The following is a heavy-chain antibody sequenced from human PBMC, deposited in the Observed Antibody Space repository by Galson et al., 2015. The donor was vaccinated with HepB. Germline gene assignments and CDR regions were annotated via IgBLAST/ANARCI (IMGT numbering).Heavy chain of an antibody. CDR3: AKDGIMVSNNPYQLHF. V-gene: IGHV3-23*01. D-gene: IGHD2-8*01. J-gene: IGHJ4*02. Sequence: SLRLSCAASGFTFSRYAMTWVRQAPGKGLEWISSITSNGGRTFYTNSVKDRFTISRDNSRNTVVLQLSSLRPEDTAVYYCAKDGIMVSNNPYQLHFGGQGTLVSVSS. CDR2: ITSNGGRT. CDR1: GFTFSRYA.